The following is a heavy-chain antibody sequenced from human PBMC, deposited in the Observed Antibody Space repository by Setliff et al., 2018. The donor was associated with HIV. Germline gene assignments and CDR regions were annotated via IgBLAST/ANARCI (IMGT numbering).Heavy chain of an antibody. V-gene: IGHV4-34*01. D-gene: IGHD1-26*01. CDR3: ARGRQIGVEGAAAYDI. CDR1: GESFSGYY. J-gene: IGHJ3*02. Sequence: SETLSLTCAVYGESFSGYYWSWIRQPAGKGLEWLGEINHSGRAKYNPSLKSRASISADTSKKQLSLRLTSVTAADTAVYYCARGRQIGVEGAAAYDIWGQGSVVTVSS. CDR2: INHSGRA.